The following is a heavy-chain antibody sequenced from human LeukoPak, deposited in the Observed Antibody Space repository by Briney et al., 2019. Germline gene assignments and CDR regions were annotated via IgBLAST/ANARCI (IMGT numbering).Heavy chain of an antibody. Sequence: ASVKVSCKASGYTFTSYGISWVRQAPGQGLEWMGWISAYNGNTNYAQKFQGRVTITADESTSTAYMELSSLRSEDTAVYYCARKRLGKYDSSGYQDSYFDYWGQGTLVTVSS. CDR3: ARKRLGKYDSSGYQDSYFDY. J-gene: IGHJ4*02. V-gene: IGHV1-18*01. D-gene: IGHD3-22*01. CDR1: GYTFTSYG. CDR2: ISAYNGNT.